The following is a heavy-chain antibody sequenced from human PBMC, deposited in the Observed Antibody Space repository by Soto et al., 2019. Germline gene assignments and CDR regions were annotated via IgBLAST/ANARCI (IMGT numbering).Heavy chain of an antibody. V-gene: IGHV1-69*13. D-gene: IGHD5-12*01. CDR1: GGTFSSYA. CDR3: VRVVAIPGYPDH. Sequence: SVKVSCKTSGGTFSSYAISWVRQAPGQGLEWMGGIVPIVGTTTYAQKFQGRVTITADEATSTAYMQLSRLRFDDTAVYYCVRVVAIPGYPDHWGQGTLVTVSS. CDR2: IVPIVGTT. J-gene: IGHJ4*02.